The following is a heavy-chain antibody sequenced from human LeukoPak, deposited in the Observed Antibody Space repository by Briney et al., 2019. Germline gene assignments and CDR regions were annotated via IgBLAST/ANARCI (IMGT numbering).Heavy chain of an antibody. CDR1: GFTFSSYS. CDR2: ISSSSSSYI. Sequence: PGGSLRLSCAASGFTFSSYSMNWVRQAPGKGLEWVSSISSSSSSYIYYADSVKGRFTISRGNAKNSLYLQMNSLRAEDTAVYYCARERTNYDFWADAFDIWGQGTMVTVSS. D-gene: IGHD3-3*01. J-gene: IGHJ3*02. V-gene: IGHV3-21*01. CDR3: ARERTNYDFWADAFDI.